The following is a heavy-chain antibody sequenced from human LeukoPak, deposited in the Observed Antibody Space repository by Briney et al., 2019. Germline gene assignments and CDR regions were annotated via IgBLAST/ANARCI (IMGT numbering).Heavy chain of an antibody. J-gene: IGHJ3*02. CDR2: ISSTGGTT. CDR1: GITFSSYG. D-gene: IGHD2-15*01. V-gene: IGHV3-23*01. Sequence: GGTLRLSCAASGITFSSYGMSWVRQAPGKGLEWVSRISSTGGTTYYADSVKGRFTISRDNSKNTLYLQMNSLRAEDTAIYYCAKDRDDYCSGGSCYPGRGAFDIWGQGTMVTVSS. CDR3: AKDRDDYCSGGSCYPGRGAFDI.